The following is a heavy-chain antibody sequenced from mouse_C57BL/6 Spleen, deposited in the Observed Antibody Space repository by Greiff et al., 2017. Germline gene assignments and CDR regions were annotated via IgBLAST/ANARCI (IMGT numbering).Heavy chain of an antibody. CDR2: IDPSDSYT. CDR3: ALRFYAMDY. CDR1: GYTFTSYW. J-gene: IGHJ4*01. D-gene: IGHD1-1*01. Sequence: VQLQQSGAELVKPGASVKLSCKASGYTFTSYWMQWVKQRPGQGLEWIGEIDPSDSYTNYNQKFKGKATLTVDTSSSTAYMQLSSLTSEDSAVYYCALRFYAMDYWGQGTSVTVSS. V-gene: IGHV1-50*01.